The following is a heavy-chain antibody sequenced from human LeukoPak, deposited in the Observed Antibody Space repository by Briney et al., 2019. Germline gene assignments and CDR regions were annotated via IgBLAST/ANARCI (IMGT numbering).Heavy chain of an antibody. V-gene: IGHV4-38-2*02. CDR1: GYSISSGYY. CDR2: IYHSGST. J-gene: IGHJ6*02. CDR3: ARGKVGAPAGYYYGMDV. Sequence: PSETLSLTCTVSGYSISSGYYWGWIRQPPGKGLEWIGSIYHSGSTYYNPSLKSRVTISVDTSKNQFSLKLSSVTAADTAVYYCARGKVGAPAGYYYGMDVWGQGTTVTVSS. D-gene: IGHD1-26*01.